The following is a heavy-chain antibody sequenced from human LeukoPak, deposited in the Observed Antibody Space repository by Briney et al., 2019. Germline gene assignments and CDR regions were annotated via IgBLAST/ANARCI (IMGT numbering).Heavy chain of an antibody. CDR3: ARYGYYYDSSGLGFFDL. J-gene: IGHJ2*01. CDR1: GGLISGSY. V-gene: IGHV4-4*07. D-gene: IGHD3-22*01. Sequence: PSETLSLTCTVSGGLISGSYWSWIRQPAGKGLEWIGRIYSGGTTNHNLSLRSRVTMSVDRSKNQFSLDLTFVTAADTAVYYCARYGYYYDSSGLGFFDLWGRGSLVTVSS. CDR2: IYSGGTT.